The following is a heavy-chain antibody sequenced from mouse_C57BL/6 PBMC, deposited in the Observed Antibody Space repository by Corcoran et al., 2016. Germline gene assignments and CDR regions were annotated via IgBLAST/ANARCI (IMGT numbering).Heavy chain of an antibody. Sequence: EVQLQQSGPVLVKPGASVKMSCKASGYTFTDYYMNWVKQSHGQSLEWIGVINPYNGGTIYNQKFKGKATLTVDKSSSTAYMELNSLTSEDSAVYYCARSTVVGGWYFDVWGTGTTVTVSS. D-gene: IGHD1-1*01. V-gene: IGHV1-19*01. J-gene: IGHJ1*03. CDR3: ARSTVVGGWYFDV. CDR1: GYTFTDYY. CDR2: INPYNGGT.